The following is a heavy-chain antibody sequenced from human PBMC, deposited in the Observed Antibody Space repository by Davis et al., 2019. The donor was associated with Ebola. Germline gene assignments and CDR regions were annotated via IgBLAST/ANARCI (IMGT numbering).Heavy chain of an antibody. D-gene: IGHD4-17*01. V-gene: IGHV3-74*01. CDR3: AKDRDTVTQDDLYYYYGMDV. CDR1: GFTFSRFW. Sequence: PGGSLRLSCLASGFTFSRFWMHWVRQAPGKGLVWVSRINSDGTSTSYADSVKGRFIISRDNAKNTLYLQMNSLRAEDTAVYYCAKDRDTVTQDDLYYYYGMDVWGQGTTVTVSS. J-gene: IGHJ6*02. CDR2: INSDGTST.